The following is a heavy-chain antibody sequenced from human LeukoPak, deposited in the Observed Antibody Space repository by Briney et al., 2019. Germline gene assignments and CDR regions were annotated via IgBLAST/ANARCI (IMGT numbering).Heavy chain of an antibody. J-gene: IGHJ4*02. D-gene: IGHD6-13*01. Sequence: GGSLRLSCAASGFTFSSYAMHWVRQAPGKGLEWVAVISYDGSNKYYADSVKGRFTISRDNSKNTLYLRMNSLRAEDTAVYYCARESVAAAGIGDYWGQGTLVTVSS. CDR1: GFTFSSYA. CDR2: ISYDGSNK. CDR3: ARESVAAAGIGDY. V-gene: IGHV3-30-3*01.